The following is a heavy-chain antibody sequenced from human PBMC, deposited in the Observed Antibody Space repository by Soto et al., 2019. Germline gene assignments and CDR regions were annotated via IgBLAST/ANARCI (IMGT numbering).Heavy chain of an antibody. D-gene: IGHD2-15*01. CDR2: IKSKTDGGAT. V-gene: IGHV3-15*01. J-gene: IGHJ4*02. CDR1: GFTFNNAW. Sequence: GGSLRLSCAASGFTFNNAWMNWVRQSPGKGLEWVGRIKSKTDGGATDYAAPVKGRFTISRDDSKNTLYLQMNSLNTEDTAVYYCATLTVVDVHSDYWGQGTLVTVSS. CDR3: ATLTVVDVHSDY.